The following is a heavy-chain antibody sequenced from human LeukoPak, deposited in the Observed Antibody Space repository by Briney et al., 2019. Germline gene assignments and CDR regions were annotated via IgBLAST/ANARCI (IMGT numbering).Heavy chain of an antibody. V-gene: IGHV3-21*01. Sequence: GGSLRLSCAASGFSFSSYNMNWVRQTPGKGLEWVSSITSSSTYTFYADSVKGRFTISRDNARNSLYLQMNSLRAEDTAVYYCAREGSYYYYDTSGYYCGLFDYWGQGTLVTVSS. J-gene: IGHJ4*02. CDR2: ITSSSTYT. CDR1: GFSFSSYN. CDR3: AREGSYYYYDTSGYYCGLFDY. D-gene: IGHD3-22*01.